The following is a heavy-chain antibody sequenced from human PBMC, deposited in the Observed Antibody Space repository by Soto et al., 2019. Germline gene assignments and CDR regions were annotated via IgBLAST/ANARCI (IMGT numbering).Heavy chain of an antibody. Sequence: QAGGSLRLSCAASGFTFSSYAMSWVRQAPGKGLEWVSAISGSGGSTYYADSVKGRFTISRDNSKNTLYLQMNSLRAEDTAVYYCAKDLGYCSSTSCYESWFDPWGQGTLVTVSS. V-gene: IGHV3-23*01. D-gene: IGHD2-2*01. CDR2: ISGSGGST. CDR1: GFTFSSYA. CDR3: AKDLGYCSSTSCYESWFDP. J-gene: IGHJ5*02.